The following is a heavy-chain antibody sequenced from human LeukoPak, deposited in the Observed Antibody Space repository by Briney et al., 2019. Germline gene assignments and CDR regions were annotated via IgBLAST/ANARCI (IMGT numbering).Heavy chain of an antibody. CDR3: AREIEYYYMDV. CDR2: IYYSGST. CDR1: GGSISSYY. Sequence: SETLSLTCTVSGGSISSYYWSWIRQPPGKGLEWIGYIYYSGSTNYNPSLKSRATISVDTSKNQFSLKLSSVTAADTAVYYCAREIEYYYMDVWGKGTTVTVSS. J-gene: IGHJ6*03. V-gene: IGHV4-59*01.